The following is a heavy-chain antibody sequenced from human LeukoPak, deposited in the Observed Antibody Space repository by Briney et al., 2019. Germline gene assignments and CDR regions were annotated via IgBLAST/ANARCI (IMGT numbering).Heavy chain of an antibody. CDR2: INPNNGGT. D-gene: IGHD4/OR15-4a*01. V-gene: IGHV1-2*02. Sequence: ASVEVSCKASGYTFTGYFMHWVRQAPGQGLEWMGWINPNNGGTKYTQKFQGRVTMTRDTSISTAYMELSRLTSDDTAVYYCARDRYGANDFDYWGQGTLVTVSS. CDR1: GYTFTGYF. CDR3: ARDRYGANDFDY. J-gene: IGHJ4*02.